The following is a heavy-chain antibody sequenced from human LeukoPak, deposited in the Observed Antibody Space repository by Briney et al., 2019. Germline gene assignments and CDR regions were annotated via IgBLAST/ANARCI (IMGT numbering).Heavy chain of an antibody. Sequence: PSETLSLTCTVSGGSISSSSYYWGWIRQPPGKGLEWIGSIYYSGSTYYNPSLKSRVTVSVDTSKNQFSLKLSSVTAADTAVYYCARHEGGAAAGIDYWGQGTLVTVSS. CDR3: ARHEGGAAAGIDY. CDR2: IYYSGST. D-gene: IGHD6-13*01. J-gene: IGHJ4*02. CDR1: GGSISSSSYY. V-gene: IGHV4-39*01.